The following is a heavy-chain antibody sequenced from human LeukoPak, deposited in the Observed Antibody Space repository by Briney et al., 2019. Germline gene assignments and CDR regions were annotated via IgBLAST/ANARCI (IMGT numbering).Heavy chain of an antibody. Sequence: GGSLRLSCAASGFTFSSYSMNWVRQAPGKGLEWVSSISSSSSYIYYADSVKGRFTISRDNAKNSLYLQMNSLRAEDTAVYYCARDYYDFWSGYPAASGYWGQGTLVTVSS. D-gene: IGHD3-3*01. V-gene: IGHV3-21*01. CDR3: ARDYYDFWSGYPAASGY. CDR2: ISSSSSYI. J-gene: IGHJ4*02. CDR1: GFTFSSYS.